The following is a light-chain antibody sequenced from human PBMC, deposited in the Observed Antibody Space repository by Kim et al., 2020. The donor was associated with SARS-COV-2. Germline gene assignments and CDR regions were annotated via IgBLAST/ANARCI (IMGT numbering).Light chain of an antibody. J-gene: IGLJ3*02. CDR1: SGSIASNY. CDR2: EDN. CDR3: QSYDSSLWV. Sequence: GKTVTISCTRSSGSIASNYVQWYQQRPGSSPTTVIYEDNQRPSGVPDRFSGSFDSSSNSASLTISGLKTEDEADYYCQSYDSSLWVFGGGTQLTVL. V-gene: IGLV6-57*01.